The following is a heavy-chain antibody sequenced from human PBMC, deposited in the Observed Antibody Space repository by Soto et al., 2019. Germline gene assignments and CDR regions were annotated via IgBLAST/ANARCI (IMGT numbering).Heavy chain of an antibody. J-gene: IGHJ4*02. V-gene: IGHV1-18*01. CDR1: GYTCTSYG. D-gene: IGHD6-6*01. CDR2: ISAYNGNT. CDR3: AGDPPWEGLVHDY. Sequence: ASVKVFFKASGYTCTSYGISWVRQAPGQGLEWMGWISAYNGNTNYAQKLQGRVTMTTDTSTSTAYMELRSLRSDDTAVYYCAGDPPWEGLVHDYWGQGTLVTVSS.